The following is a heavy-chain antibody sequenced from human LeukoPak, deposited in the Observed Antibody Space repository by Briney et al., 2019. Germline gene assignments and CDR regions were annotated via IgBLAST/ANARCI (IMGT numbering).Heavy chain of an antibody. V-gene: IGHV3-33*01. CDR2: IWYDGSNK. J-gene: IGHJ6*04. CDR1: GFTFSSYG. D-gene: IGHD3-10*01. Sequence: PGRSLRLSCAASGFTFSSYGMHWVRQAPGKGLEWVAVIWYDGSNKYYADSVKGRLTISRDNSKNTLYLQVNSQRAVDTAVYCCASTIAANYYGAGSLYYYYFRMDVWGKGTTVTVSS. CDR3: ASTIAANYYGAGSLYYYYFRMDV.